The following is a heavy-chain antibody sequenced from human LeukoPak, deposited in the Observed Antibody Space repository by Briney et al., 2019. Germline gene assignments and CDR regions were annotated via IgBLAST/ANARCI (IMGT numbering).Heavy chain of an antibody. CDR2: ISGSGGST. V-gene: IGHV3-23*01. CDR1: GFTFSSYA. D-gene: IGHD2-8*01. Sequence: GGSLRLSCAASGFTFSSYAMNWVRQAPGKGLEWVSGISGSGGSTYYADSVKGRFTISRDNSKNTLYLQMDSLRAEDTALYYFAKGNGIQHYPWVDPWGPGTLGTGSS. J-gene: IGHJ5*02. CDR3: AKGNGIQHYPWVDP.